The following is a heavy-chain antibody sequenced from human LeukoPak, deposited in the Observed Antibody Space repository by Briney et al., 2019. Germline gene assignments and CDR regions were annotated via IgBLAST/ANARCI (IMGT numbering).Heavy chain of an antibody. CDR3: TRDRSRAEDD. J-gene: IGHJ4*02. V-gene: IGHV3-7*01. CDR1: GFTFSGRW. Sequence: PGGSLRLSCAASGFTFSGRWMSWVRQAPGKGLEWVANINQGGSDKYYVDSVKGRFTISRDNANNLLYLQMNSLRGEDTAVYYCTRDRSRAEDDWGQGTPVTVSS. CDR2: INQGGSDK. D-gene: IGHD1-14*01.